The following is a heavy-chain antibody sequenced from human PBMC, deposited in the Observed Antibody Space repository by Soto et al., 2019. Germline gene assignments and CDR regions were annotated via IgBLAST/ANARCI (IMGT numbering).Heavy chain of an antibody. CDR3: ARDRGYSTNWVDP. V-gene: IGHV3-21*01. CDR2: ISSSSSYI. CDR1: GFTFSSYS. Sequence: SLILSCAASGFTFSSYSMNWVRQAPGTGLEWVSSISSSSSYIYYADSVKGRFTISRDNAKNSLYLQMNSLRAEDTAVYYCARDRGYSTNWVDPWGRGTLVTVSS. D-gene: IGHD2-15*01. J-gene: IGHJ5*02.